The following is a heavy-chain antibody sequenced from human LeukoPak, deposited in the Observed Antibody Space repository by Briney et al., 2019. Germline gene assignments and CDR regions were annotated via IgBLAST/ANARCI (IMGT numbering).Heavy chain of an antibody. CDR3: ARDQYQLLSANWFDP. V-gene: IGHV1-18*01. CDR2: ISAYNGNT. Sequence: ASVKVSCKASGYTFTSYGISWVRQAPGQGLEWMGWISAYNGNTNYAQKPQGRVTMTTDTSTSTAYMELRSLRSDDTAVYYCARDQYQLLSANWFDPWGQGTLVTVSS. D-gene: IGHD2-2*01. CDR1: GYTFTSYG. J-gene: IGHJ5*02.